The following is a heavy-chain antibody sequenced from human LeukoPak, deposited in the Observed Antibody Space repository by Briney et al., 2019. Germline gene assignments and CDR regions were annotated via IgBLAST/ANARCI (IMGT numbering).Heavy chain of an antibody. V-gene: IGHV3-23*01. CDR2: ISGSGGST. CDR3: AKGGLLWFGELLEYAFDY. J-gene: IGHJ4*02. CDR1: GFTFSSYA. D-gene: IGHD3-10*01. Sequence: GGSLRLSCAASGFTFSSYAMSWVRQAPGKGLEWVSAISGSGGSTYYADSVKGRFTISRDNSKNTLYLQMNSLRAEDTAVYYCAKGGLLWFGELLEYAFDYWGQGTLVTVSS.